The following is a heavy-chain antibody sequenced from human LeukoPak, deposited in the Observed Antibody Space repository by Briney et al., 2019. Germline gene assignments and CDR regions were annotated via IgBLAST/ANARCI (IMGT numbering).Heavy chain of an antibody. J-gene: IGHJ4*02. D-gene: IGHD2-21*02. CDR1: GFTFDDYS. V-gene: IGHV3-9*01. CDR2: INWNSGTI. CDR3: TKMRRGGDGLDI. Sequence: GGSLRLSCAASGFTFDDYSMQWVRQAPGKGLEWVSGINWNSGTIGYADSVKGRFTISRDNAKNSLYLQMNSLRAEDTALYYCTKMRRGGDGLDIWGQGTLVIVSA.